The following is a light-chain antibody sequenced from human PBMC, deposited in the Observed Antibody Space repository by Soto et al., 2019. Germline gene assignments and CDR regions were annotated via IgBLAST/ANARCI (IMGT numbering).Light chain of an antibody. CDR1: QSGSSN. J-gene: IGKJ2*01. CDR2: DAS. CDR3: QQENTWPPYT. V-gene: IGKV3-15*01. Sequence: DIAMTQSAGTLSVSPGERATLSCRASQSGSSNLAWYQQKPGQPPRLLVYDASTRATGIPARFSGRGSGTDFTLSISSLKSEDCAVYFCQQENTWPPYTFGQGTKLEI.